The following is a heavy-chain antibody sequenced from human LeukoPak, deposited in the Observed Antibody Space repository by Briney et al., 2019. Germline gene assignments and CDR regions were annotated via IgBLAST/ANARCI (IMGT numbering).Heavy chain of an antibody. CDR3: AIDPLRTVVANGWYDP. CDR2: IIPIFGTA. J-gene: IGHJ5*02. Sequence: SVKVSCKASGGTFSSYAISWVRQAPGQGLEWMGGIIPIFGTANYAQKFQGRVTITADESTSTAYMELSSLRSENTAVYYCAIDPLRTVVANGWYDPWGQGTLVTVSS. V-gene: IGHV1-69*01. CDR1: GGTFSSYA. D-gene: IGHD1-26*01.